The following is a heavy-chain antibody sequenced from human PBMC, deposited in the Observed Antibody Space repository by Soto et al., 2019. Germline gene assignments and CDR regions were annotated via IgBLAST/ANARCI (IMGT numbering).Heavy chain of an antibody. J-gene: IGHJ4*02. Sequence: QEQLVESGGGVVQPGRSLRLSCAASGFTFSDYAMHWVRQAPGKGLEWVAVIWHDGTKKDYADSVRSRFTISRDNSKITLYLQMNSLRAEDTAIYYWARPALLITTFDYWGQGTLVTVSS. CDR1: GFTFSDYA. CDR3: ARPALLITTFDY. CDR2: IWHDGTKK. D-gene: IGHD4-4*01. V-gene: IGHV3-33*01.